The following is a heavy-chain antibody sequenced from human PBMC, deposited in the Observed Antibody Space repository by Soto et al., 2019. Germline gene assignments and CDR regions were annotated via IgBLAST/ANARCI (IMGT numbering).Heavy chain of an antibody. Sequence: EVQLVESGGGLVKPGGSLRLSCAASGFTFSSYSMNWVRQAPGKGLEWVSSISSSSSHIYYADSVKGRFTITRDNAKNSLYLQMNSLRAEDTAVYYSAIDTIFGVVNNWFDPWGQGTLVTVS. V-gene: IGHV3-21*01. J-gene: IGHJ5*02. D-gene: IGHD3-3*01. CDR1: GFTFSSYS. CDR3: AIDTIFGVVNNWFDP. CDR2: ISSSSSHI.